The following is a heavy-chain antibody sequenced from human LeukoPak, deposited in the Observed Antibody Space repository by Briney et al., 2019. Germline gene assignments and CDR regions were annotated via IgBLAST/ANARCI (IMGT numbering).Heavy chain of an antibody. CDR3: AVGFGELILIDY. CDR1: GGSFSGYY. V-gene: IGHV4-34*01. D-gene: IGHD3-10*01. J-gene: IGHJ4*02. Sequence: PSETLSLTCAAYGGSFSGYYWSWIRQPPGKGLEWIGEINHSGSTNYNPSLKSRVTRSVDTSKNQFSLKLSSVTAADTAVYYCAVGFGELILIDYWGQGTLVTVSS. CDR2: INHSGST.